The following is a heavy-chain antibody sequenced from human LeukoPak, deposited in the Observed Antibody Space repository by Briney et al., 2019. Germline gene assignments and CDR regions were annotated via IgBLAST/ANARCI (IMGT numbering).Heavy chain of an antibody. D-gene: IGHD2-21*02. V-gene: IGHV4-34*01. CDR1: GGSFSGYY. CDR3: ARSYCGGDCALDV. J-gene: IGHJ6*04. Sequence: SETLSLTCAVYGGSFSGYYWSWIRQPPGKGLEWIGEVNHSGSTNYTPSLKSRVTISVDTSKNQFSLKLSSVTAADTAVYYCARSYCGGDCALDVWGKGTTVTVSS. CDR2: VNHSGST.